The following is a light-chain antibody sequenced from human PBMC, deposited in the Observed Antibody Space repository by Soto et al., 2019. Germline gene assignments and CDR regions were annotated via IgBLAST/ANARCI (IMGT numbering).Light chain of an antibody. CDR3: QTWGTGPVV. V-gene: IGLV4-69*01. CDR2: LNSDGSH. CDR1: SGHSSYA. J-gene: IGLJ2*01. Sequence: QLVLTQSPSASASLGAPVKLTCTLSSGHSSYAIAWHQQQPEKGPRYLMKLNSDGSHSKGDGIPDRFSGSSSGAERYLTISSLQSEDEADYYCQTWGTGPVVFGGGTQLTVL.